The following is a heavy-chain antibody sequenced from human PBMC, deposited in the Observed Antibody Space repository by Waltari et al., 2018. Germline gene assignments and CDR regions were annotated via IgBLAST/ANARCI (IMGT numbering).Heavy chain of an antibody. V-gene: IGHV3-23*01. J-gene: IGHJ1*01. Sequence: EVQLLESGGGLVQPGGSLRLSCAASGFTFSSYAMSWVRQAPGKGLGWVSAISGSGGSTYYADSVKGRFTISRDNSKNTLYLQMNSLRAEDTAVYYCAKDHYDSSGYYLTDPGAEYFQHWGQGTLVTVSS. D-gene: IGHD3-22*01. CDR3: AKDHYDSSGYYLTDPGAEYFQH. CDR1: GFTFSSYA. CDR2: ISGSGGST.